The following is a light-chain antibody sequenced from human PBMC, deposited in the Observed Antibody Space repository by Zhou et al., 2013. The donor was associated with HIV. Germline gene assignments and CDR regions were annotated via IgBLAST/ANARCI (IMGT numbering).Light chain of an antibody. V-gene: IGKV3-15*01. CDR1: QSVSTT. J-gene: IGKJ1*01. Sequence: EIVMTQSPATLSVSPGESATLSCRASQSVSTTLAWYQQKPGQAPRLLIYAADTRATGIPARFRGSGSGTEFTLTISSLQSEDSAVYYCQQYNNWLGTFGQGTKVEI. CDR3: QQYNNWLGT. CDR2: AAD.